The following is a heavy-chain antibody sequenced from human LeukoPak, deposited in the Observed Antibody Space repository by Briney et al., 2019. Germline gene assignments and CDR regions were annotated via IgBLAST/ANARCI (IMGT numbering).Heavy chain of an antibody. D-gene: IGHD5-12*01. J-gene: IGHJ1*01. CDR1: GGFISTNY. V-gene: IGHV4-4*07. CDR2: IYVTGTT. Sequence: SETLSLTCTVSGGFISTNYWNWIRQPAGKGLEWIGRIYVTGTTYYNPSLKSRLTMSVDASRNQFFLNLSSVTAADTAVYYCARGGPDLAREYFQYWGQGTLVTVS. CDR3: ARGGPDLAREYFQY.